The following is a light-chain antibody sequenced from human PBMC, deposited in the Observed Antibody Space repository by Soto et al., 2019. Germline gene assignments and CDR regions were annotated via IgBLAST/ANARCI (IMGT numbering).Light chain of an antibody. CDR2: DVT. J-gene: IGLJ1*01. V-gene: IGLV2-14*01. CDR3: SSYTISSTLEI. CDR1: SSDVGSYNY. Sequence: QSALTQPVSVSGSPGQSITISCTGTSSDVGSYNYVAWYQQHPGKAPKLLIYDVTNRPSGVSNRFSGSKSGNTASLTISGLQAEDEADYYCSSYTISSTLEIFGAGTKVTVL.